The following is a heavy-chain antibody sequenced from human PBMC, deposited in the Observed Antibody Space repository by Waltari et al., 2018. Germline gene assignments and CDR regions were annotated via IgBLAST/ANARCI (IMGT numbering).Heavy chain of an antibody. V-gene: IGHV3-30*19. J-gene: IGHJ4*02. CDR3: AKDAFGNTYLDH. Sequence: QVQLVESGGGVVQPGMSLRLPCAAAGFSLGTSGMRWVRQAPGKGLEWVALIFFGGGDSFYADSVRGRFTISRDNSKNTLYLDINSLRLDDTAIYYCAKDAFGNTYLDHWGQGTLVTVSS. CDR1: GFSLGTSG. D-gene: IGHD3-10*01. CDR2: IFFGGGDS.